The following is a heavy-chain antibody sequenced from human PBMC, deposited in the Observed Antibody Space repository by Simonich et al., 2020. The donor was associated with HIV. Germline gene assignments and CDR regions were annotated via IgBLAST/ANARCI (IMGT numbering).Heavy chain of an antibody. CDR3: ARRDRELILYFDY. Sequence: QVQLQQWGAGLLKPSETLSLTCAVYGGSFSGYYWSSIRQPPGKGLVWIGKINHSGITNYKSSLNSRATISVDKSKNQFSLKLSSVTAADTAIYYCARRDRELILYFDYWGQGNLVTVSS. V-gene: IGHV4-34*01. D-gene: IGHD3-3*01. CDR1: GGSFSGYY. CDR2: INHSGIT. J-gene: IGHJ4*02.